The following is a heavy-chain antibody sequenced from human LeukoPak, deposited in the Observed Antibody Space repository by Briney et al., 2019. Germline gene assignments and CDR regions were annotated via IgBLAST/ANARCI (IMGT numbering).Heavy chain of an antibody. J-gene: IGHJ4*02. CDR3: ARVATTSSKWSLDY. CDR1: GFTFSAYW. V-gene: IGHV3-74*01. CDR2: SNSDGSTT. D-gene: IGHD2-2*01. Sequence: GGSLRLSCAASGFTFSAYWMHWVRQSPGKGLVWVARSNSDGSTTDYADSVKGRFTISRDIARSTMFLQMDSLRAEDTAVYYCARVATTSSKWSLDYWGQGTLVTVSP.